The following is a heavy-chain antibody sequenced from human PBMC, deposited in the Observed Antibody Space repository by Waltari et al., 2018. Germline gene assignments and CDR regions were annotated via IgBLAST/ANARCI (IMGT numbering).Heavy chain of an antibody. J-gene: IGHJ4*02. CDR2: INQGGSDK. CDR3: ARTGDDY. V-gene: IGHV3-7*03. Sequence: EVQLVESGGGLVQPGGSVGLSCAASGFTLTRSWMSWVRQAPGKGLECVANINQGGSDKNYVDSVKGRFTISRDNAKNSLYLQMNSLRAEDTAVYYCARTGDDYWGQGTLVTVSS. D-gene: IGHD1-1*01. CDR1: GFTLTRSW.